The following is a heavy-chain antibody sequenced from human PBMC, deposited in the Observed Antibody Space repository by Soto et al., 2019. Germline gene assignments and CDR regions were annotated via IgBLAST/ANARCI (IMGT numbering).Heavy chain of an antibody. CDR1: GFSLINTGVG. J-gene: IGHJ4*02. CDR3: APRDTTMVTFDS. V-gene: IGHV2-5*02. Sequence: QITLKESGPTLVKPTQNLTLTCTFSGFSLINTGVGVDWIRQPPGKALEWLALIYWDDDTRYRPSLKSRLTITKDTSKTPVVLTMTNMDPVDTATYYCAPRDTTMVTFDSWGQGTLVTVSS. CDR2: IYWDDDT. D-gene: IGHD4-17*01.